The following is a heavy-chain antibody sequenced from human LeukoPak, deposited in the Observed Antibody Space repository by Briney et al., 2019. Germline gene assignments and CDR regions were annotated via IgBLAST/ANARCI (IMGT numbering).Heavy chain of an antibody. V-gene: IGHV1-2*02. CDR2: INPNSGGT. D-gene: IGHD2-15*01. CDR3: ARESCSGGSCYWFDP. CDR1: GYTFTGYY. J-gene: IGHJ5*02. Sequence: ASVKVSCKASGYTFTGYYMHWVRQAPGQGLEWMQWINPNSGGTNYAQKFQGRVTMTRDTSIRKAYMEQSRLRSDDTAVYYCARESCSGGSCYWFDPWGQGTLVTVYS.